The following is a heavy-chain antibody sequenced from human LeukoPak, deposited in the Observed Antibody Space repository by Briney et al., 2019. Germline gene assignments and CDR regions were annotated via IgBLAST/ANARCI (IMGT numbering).Heavy chain of an antibody. CDR2: IKQDGSEK. V-gene: IGHV3-7*01. CDR3: ARYGYYYNLDV. Sequence: GGSLRLSCAVSGFSFSNYWLSWVRQAPGKGLEWVANIKQDGSEKCYVDSVKGRFTISRDNAKKSLYLQMNSLRAEDTAVYYCARYGYYYNLDVWGQGTLVTVSS. D-gene: IGHD1-26*01. J-gene: IGHJ4*02. CDR1: GFSFSNYW.